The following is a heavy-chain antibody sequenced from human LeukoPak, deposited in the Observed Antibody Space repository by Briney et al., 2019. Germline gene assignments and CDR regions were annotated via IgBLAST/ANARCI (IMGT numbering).Heavy chain of an antibody. CDR1: GFTFSSYS. CDR2: ISSSSSYI. V-gene: IGHV3-21*01. J-gene: IGHJ4*02. D-gene: IGHD3-16*02. Sequence: KTGGSLRLSCAASGFTFSSYSMNWVRQAPGKGLEWVSSISSSSSYIYYADSVKGRFTISRDNAKNSLYLQMNNLRAEDTAVYYCARDADYVWGSYRPGDYWGQGTLVTVSS. CDR3: ARDADYVWGSYRPGDY.